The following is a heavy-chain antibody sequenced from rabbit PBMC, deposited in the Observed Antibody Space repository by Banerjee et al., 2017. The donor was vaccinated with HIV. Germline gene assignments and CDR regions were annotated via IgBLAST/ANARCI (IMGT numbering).Heavy chain of an antibody. D-gene: IGHD6-1*01. CDR3: ARRGAGAAGDNYATGDAFDP. J-gene: IGHJ2*01. V-gene: IGHV1S40*01. CDR2: IYAGFSGST. CDR1: GFSFSSGYW. Sequence: QSLEESGGDLVKPGASLTLTCTASGFSFSSGYWICWVRQAPGKGLEWIACIYAGFSGSTYYASWAKGRFTISKTSSTTVTLQMTSLTAADTATYFCARRGAGAAGDNYATGDAFDPWGPGTLVTVS.